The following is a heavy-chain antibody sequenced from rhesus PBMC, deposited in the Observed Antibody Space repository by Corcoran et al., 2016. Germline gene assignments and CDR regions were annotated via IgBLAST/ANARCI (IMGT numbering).Heavy chain of an antibody. D-gene: IGHD1-44*01. Sequence: QVTLKESGPARVKPTQTLTLTCTFSGFSLSTSGMCVSWIGQPPGKALEWLGRIDWVDEKYYHPSMKSRLTISKDTSKNQVVLTMTNMDPMDTATYYCARSFPSAYSSLDVWGRGVLVTVSS. J-gene: IGHJ5-2*02. CDR2: IDWVDEK. V-gene: IGHV2S2*01. CDR1: GFSLSTSGMC. CDR3: ARSFPSAYSSLDV.